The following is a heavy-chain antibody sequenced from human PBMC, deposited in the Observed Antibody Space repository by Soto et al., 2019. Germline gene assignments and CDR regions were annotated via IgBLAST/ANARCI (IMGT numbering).Heavy chain of an antibody. D-gene: IGHD5-12*01. V-gene: IGHV4-39*01. CDR3: ARPDIAR. CDR2: IYYSGST. Sequence: QLQLQESGPGLVKPSETLSLTCTVSGGSISSSRYYWGWIRQPPGKGLEWIGSIYYSGSTYYNPSRMSRVTISGDTSKNQFSLKLSSVPAADTAVYYCARPDIARWGQGTMVTVSS. CDR1: GGSISSSRYY. J-gene: IGHJ3*01.